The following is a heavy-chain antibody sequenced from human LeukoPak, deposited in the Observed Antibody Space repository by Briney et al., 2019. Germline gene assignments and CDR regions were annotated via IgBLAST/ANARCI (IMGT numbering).Heavy chain of an antibody. D-gene: IGHD2-15*01. CDR2: ISAYNGNT. CDR3: ARVPSGGPFDH. J-gene: IGHJ4*02. CDR1: GYSFTSYG. Sequence: ASVKVSCKASGYSFTSYGISWVRQAPEQGPEWMGWISAYNGNTNYAQRLQGRVTMTTDTSTSTAYMELRSLTSDDTAVYYCARVPSGGPFDHWGRGTLVTVSS. V-gene: IGHV1-18*01.